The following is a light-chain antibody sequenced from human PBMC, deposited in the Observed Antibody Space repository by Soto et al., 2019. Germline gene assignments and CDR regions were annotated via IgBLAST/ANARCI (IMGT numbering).Light chain of an antibody. CDR1: QSFNSIY. V-gene: IGKV3-20*01. CDR2: GAS. CDR3: HQYDSWT. Sequence: EIVLTQSPGTLSLSPGERATLSCRASQSFNSIYLAWYQQKPGQAPTLLIYGASSRATGIPDRFSGSGSGTDFTLTISRLEPEDFAVYYCHQYDSWTFGQGTKVDIK. J-gene: IGKJ1*01.